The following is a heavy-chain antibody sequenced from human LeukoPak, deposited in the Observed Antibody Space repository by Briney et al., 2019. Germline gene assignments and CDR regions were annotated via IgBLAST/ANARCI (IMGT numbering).Heavy chain of an antibody. CDR1: GYTFTGYY. D-gene: IGHD5-12*01. CDR3: ARVATILPQWSHAFDI. CDR2: NNPSGGST. J-gene: IGHJ3*02. Sequence: ASVKVSCKASGYTFTGYYMHWVRQAPGQGLEWMGINNPSGGSTSYAQKFQGRVTMTRDTSTSTVYMELSSLRSEDTAVYYCARVATILPQWSHAFDIWGQGTMVTVSS. V-gene: IGHV1-46*01.